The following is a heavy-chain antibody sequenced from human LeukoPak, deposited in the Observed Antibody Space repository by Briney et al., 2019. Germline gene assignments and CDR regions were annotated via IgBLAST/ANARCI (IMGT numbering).Heavy chain of an antibody. Sequence: SETLSLTCAVSGYSISSGYYWGWIRQPPGKGLEWIGSIYYSGSTYYNPSLKSRVTISVDTSKNQFSLKLSSVTAADTAVYYCASQEVPAAGDPYYYYYMDVWGKGTTVTVSS. V-gene: IGHV4-38-2*01. J-gene: IGHJ6*03. CDR1: GYSISSGYY. CDR2: IYYSGST. CDR3: ASQEVPAAGDPYYYYYMDV. D-gene: IGHD2-2*01.